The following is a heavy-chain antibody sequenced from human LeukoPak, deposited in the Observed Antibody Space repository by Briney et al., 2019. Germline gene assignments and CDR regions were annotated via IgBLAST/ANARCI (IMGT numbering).Heavy chain of an antibody. CDR1: GFTFSSYS. CDR3: ARVKEASAFDI. CDR2: ISRSSSHK. J-gene: IGHJ3*02. V-gene: IGHV3-21*01. D-gene: IGHD5-12*01. Sequence: NSGGSLRLSCAASGFTFSSYSMTWVRQAPGKGLEWVSSISRSSSHKYYAGSVKGRFTISRDNAKNSLYLQMNSLRAGDTAVYYCARVKEASAFDIWGQGTMVTVSS.